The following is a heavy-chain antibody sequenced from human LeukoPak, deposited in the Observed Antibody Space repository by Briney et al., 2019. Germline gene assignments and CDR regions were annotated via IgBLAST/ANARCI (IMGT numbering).Heavy chain of an antibody. CDR3: ATVGYYYDSSGF. J-gene: IGHJ4*02. D-gene: IGHD3-22*01. CDR2: MNPNSGNT. Sequence: ASVKVFCKASGYTFTSYDINCVRQATGQGLECMGWMNPNSGNTGYAQKFQGRVTMTRNTSISTAYMELSSLRSEDTAVYYCATVGYYYDSSGFWGQGTLVTVSS. V-gene: IGHV1-8*01. CDR1: GYTFTSYD.